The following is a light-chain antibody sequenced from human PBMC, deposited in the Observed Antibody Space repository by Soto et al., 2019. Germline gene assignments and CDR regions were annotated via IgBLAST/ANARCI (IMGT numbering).Light chain of an antibody. CDR2: DVS. V-gene: IGLV2-14*01. J-gene: IGLJ1*01. CDR3: SSYPSSSDPYV. CDR1: SSDVGVYNY. Sequence: LTAPSTETVYTSQSAVIFRTGTSSDVGVYNYVSWYQQHPGKVPKLMIYDVSNRPSGVSNRFSGSKSGNTASLTISGLQADDEADYYCSSYPSSSDPYVVGTGTKFTV.